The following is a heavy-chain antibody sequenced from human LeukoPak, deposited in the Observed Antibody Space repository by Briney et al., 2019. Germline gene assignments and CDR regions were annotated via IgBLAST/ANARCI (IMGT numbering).Heavy chain of an antibody. CDR1: GYTFTDYY. CDR3: ATEKYCSRTTCSGSFDC. V-gene: IGHV1-46*01. D-gene: IGHD2-2*01. J-gene: IGHJ4*02. CDR2: INPSSGDT. Sequence: GASVKVSCKASGYTFTDYYMHWVRQAPGQGLEWMGIINPSSGDTTYAQKFRGRVTMTRDTSTSTVYMELSSLISEGTAVYFCATEKYCSRTTCSGSFDCWGQGTLVTVSS.